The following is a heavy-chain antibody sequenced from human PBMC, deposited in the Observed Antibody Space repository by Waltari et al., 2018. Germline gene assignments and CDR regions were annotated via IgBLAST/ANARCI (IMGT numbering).Heavy chain of an antibody. D-gene: IGHD5-18*01. J-gene: IGHJ3*02. Sequence: VQLQESGPGLVKPSQTLSLTCTVSGGSIRRGGYSWSWIPQPTGQGLAWIGYIYYSGSTYYNPSLKSLVTISVDTSKNQFSLKLSSVTAADTAVYYCARGAFGRGYSYGYPSSHAFDIWGQGTMVTVSS. V-gene: IGHV4-31*01. CDR2: IYYSGST. CDR3: ARGAFGRGYSYGYPSSHAFDI. CDR1: GGSIRRGGYS.